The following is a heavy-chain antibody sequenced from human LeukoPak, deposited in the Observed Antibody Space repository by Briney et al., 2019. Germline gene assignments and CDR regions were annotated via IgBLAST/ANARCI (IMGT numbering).Heavy chain of an antibody. CDR2: ISGSGGST. J-gene: IGHJ4*02. CDR3: AISKTPYCSSANCLMFDY. V-gene: IGHV3-23*01. D-gene: IGHD2-2*01. Sequence: GGSLRLSCAASGFTFSSYAMSWVRQAPGKGLEWVSGISGSGGSTYDANSVKGRFTISGDNSKNTLYLQMNSLRAEDTAVYYCAISKTPYCSSANCLMFDYWGQGALVTVSS. CDR1: GFTFSSYA.